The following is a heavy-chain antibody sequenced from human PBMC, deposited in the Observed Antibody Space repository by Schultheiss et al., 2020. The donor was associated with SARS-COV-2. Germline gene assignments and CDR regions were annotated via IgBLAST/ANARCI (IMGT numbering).Heavy chain of an antibody. V-gene: IGHV3-9*01. CDR2: ISWNSGSI. Sequence: SLKISCAASGFTFDDYAMHWVRQAPGKGLEWVSGISWNSGSIGYADSVKGRFTISRDNAKNSLYLQMNSLRAEDTALYYCARRSTFTYYGLDVWGQGTPVTVSS. CDR3: ARRSTFTYYGLDV. CDR1: GFTFDDYA. J-gene: IGHJ6*02. D-gene: IGHD2/OR15-2a*01.